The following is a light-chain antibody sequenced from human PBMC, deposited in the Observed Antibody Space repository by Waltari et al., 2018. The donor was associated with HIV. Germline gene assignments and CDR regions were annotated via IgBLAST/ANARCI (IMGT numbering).Light chain of an antibody. Sequence: DIVLTQSPATLSLSPGERATLSCRASQSVSGYLAWYQQKPGQAPRLLIYDASSRATGIPARFSGSESGTDFTLTISSLEPEDFAVYYCHQRSNWPQTFGQGTKVEIK. CDR1: QSVSGY. CDR3: HQRSNWPQT. CDR2: DAS. J-gene: IGKJ1*01. V-gene: IGKV3-11*01.